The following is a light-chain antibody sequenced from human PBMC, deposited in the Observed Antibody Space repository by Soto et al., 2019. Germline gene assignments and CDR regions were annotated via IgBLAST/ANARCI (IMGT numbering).Light chain of an antibody. CDR3: QQYNTWPYT. CDR2: DTS. CDR1: QGVSSL. Sequence: VLTQSPATLSVSPGERATLSCRASQGVSSLLAWYQQKPRQAPRLLIYDTSTRATCVPARFSGSGSGTDFTLTISSLQSEDFTIYYCQQYNTWPYTFGQGTKLEIK. V-gene: IGKV3-15*01. J-gene: IGKJ2*01.